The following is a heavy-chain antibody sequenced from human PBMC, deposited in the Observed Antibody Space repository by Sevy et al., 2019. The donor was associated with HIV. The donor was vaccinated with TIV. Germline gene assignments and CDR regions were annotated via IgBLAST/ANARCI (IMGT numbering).Heavy chain of an antibody. V-gene: IGHV3-7*01. CDR3: SGGFGWLSDY. D-gene: IGHD3-10*01. Sequence: GGSLRLSCIDSGFGFSSYWINWVRQAPGKGLEWVALIKEDGSEKEYVDSVKGRFTISRDTAKNSVYLRMDSLRAEHTATYYCSGGFGWLSDYWGQGTVVTVSS. CDR2: IKEDGSEK. CDR1: GFGFSSYW. J-gene: IGHJ4*02.